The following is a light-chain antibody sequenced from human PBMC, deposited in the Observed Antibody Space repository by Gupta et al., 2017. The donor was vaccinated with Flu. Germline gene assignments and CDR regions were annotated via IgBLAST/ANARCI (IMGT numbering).Light chain of an antibody. CDR1: QGINSY. J-gene: IGKJ3*01. CDR2: AAS. V-gene: IGKV1-27*01. Sequence: DIQMTQSPSSLSASVGDRVTITCRASQGINSYLAWYQQKPGKGPELLIYAASTLQSGVPSRFSGSGSETDFTLTISSLQPEDVATYYCQKDNSAPSTFGHGTKVEIK. CDR3: QKDNSAPST.